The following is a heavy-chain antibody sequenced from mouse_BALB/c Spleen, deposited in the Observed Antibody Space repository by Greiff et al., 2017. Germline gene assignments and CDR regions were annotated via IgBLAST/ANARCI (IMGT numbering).Heavy chain of an antibody. J-gene: IGHJ4*01. CDR2: ISSGGST. V-gene: IGHV5-6-5*01. CDR3: AREYGMDY. Sequence: EVHLVESGGGLVKPGGSLKLSCAASGFTFSSYAMSWVRQTPEKRLEWVASISSGGSTYYPDSVKGRFTISRDNARNILYLQMSSLRSEDTAMYYCAREYGMDYWGQGTSVTVSS. CDR1: GFTFSSYA.